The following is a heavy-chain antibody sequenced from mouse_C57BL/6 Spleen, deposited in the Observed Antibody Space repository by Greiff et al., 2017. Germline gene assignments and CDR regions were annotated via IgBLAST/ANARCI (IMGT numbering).Heavy chain of an antibody. CDR2: IDPSDSYT. V-gene: IGHV1-69*01. CDR3: ARSEIPGYFDV. J-gene: IGHJ1*03. CDR1: GYTFTSYW. Sequence: QVQLKESGAELVMPGASVKLSCKASGYTFTSYWMHWVKQRPGQGLEWIGEIDPSDSYTNYNQKVKGKSTLTVDKSSSTAYMQLSSLTAEDSAVYYCARSEIPGYFDVWGTGTTVTVSS.